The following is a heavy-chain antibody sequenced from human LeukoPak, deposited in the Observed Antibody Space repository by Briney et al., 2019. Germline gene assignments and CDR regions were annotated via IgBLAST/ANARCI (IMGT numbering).Heavy chain of an antibody. D-gene: IGHD3-3*01. CDR1: GFTFSSYA. J-gene: IGHJ4*02. V-gene: IGHV3-23*01. CDR2: ISGSGGST. Sequence: GGSLRLSCAASGFTFSSYAMSWVRQAPGKGLEWVSAISGSGGSTYYADSVKGRFTISRDNAKNSLYLQMNSLRAEDTALYYCARGSRGGFWSGYTEYYFDYWGQGTPVTVSS. CDR3: ARGSRGGFWSGYTEYYFDY.